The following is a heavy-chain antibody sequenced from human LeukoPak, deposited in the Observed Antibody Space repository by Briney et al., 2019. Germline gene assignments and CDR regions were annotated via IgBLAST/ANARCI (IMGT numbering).Heavy chain of an antibody. CDR2: IRYDGSNK. CDR3: AKPHYGSGIFHANFDY. D-gene: IGHD3-10*01. V-gene: IGHV3-30*02. Sequence: GGSLRLSCAASGFTFSSYGMHWVRQAPGKGLEWVACIRYDGSNKYYADSVKGRFTISRDNSKNTLYLQMNSLRAEDTAVYYCAKPHYGSGIFHANFDYWGQGTLVTVSS. CDR1: GFTFSSYG. J-gene: IGHJ4*02.